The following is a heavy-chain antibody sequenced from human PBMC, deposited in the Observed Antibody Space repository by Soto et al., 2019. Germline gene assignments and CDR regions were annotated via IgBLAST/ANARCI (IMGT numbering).Heavy chain of an antibody. CDR1: VYTFTSYY. V-gene: IGHV1-2*04. CDR3: AGSIAAASDYYYYGMDV. Sequence: XSVKVSCKASVYTFTSYYMHCVRQAPGQGLEWMGWINPNSGGTNYAQKFQGWVTMTRDTSISTAYMELSRLRSDDTAVYYCAGSIAAASDYYYYGMDVWGQGTTVTVSS. CDR2: INPNSGGT. D-gene: IGHD6-13*01. J-gene: IGHJ6*02.